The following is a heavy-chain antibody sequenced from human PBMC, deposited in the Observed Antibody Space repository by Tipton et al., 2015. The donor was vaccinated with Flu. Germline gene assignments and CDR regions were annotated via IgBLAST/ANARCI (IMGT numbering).Heavy chain of an antibody. CDR2: ISSHSSYI. CDR1: GFSFSGYW. Sequence: GSLRLSCAASGFSFSGYWVHWVRQAPGKGLEWVSSISSHSSYIHYADSVKGRFTISRDNAKNSLYLQMNSLSDEDTAVYYCVRDGLDSSVYFDLWGQGTLVTVSS. J-gene: IGHJ4*02. V-gene: IGHV3-21*01. CDR3: VRDGLDSSVYFDL. D-gene: IGHD6-19*01.